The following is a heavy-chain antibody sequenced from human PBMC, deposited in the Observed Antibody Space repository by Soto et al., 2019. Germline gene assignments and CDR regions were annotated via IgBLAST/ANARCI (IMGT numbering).Heavy chain of an antibody. CDR2: IFSSGST. CDR1: VGSINTFY. V-gene: IGHV4-4*07. CDR3: AREGSYSAYNFAHGIQLWSFDF. Sequence: SETLALTATVSVGSINTFYWSCVRQPSGNVLEWSGRIFSSGSTSFIPSLESRVAMSVDTSKNHFSINLSSVTAADMAVYYCAREGSYSAYNFAHGIQLWSFDFWGQGALVTVSS. J-gene: IGHJ4*02. D-gene: IGHD5-12*01.